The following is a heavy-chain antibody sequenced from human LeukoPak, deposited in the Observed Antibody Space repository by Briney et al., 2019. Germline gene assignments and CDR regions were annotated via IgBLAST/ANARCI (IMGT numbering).Heavy chain of an antibody. CDR1: GFTFSSYA. V-gene: IGHV3-23*01. Sequence: GGSLRLSCAASGFTFSSYAMSWVRQAPGKGLEWVSAISGSGGSTYYADSVKGRFTISRDNSKNTLYLQMNSLRAEDTAVYYCAKGLKVVAGSGPVDYYYYMDVWGKGTTVTISS. D-gene: IGHD6-19*01. J-gene: IGHJ6*03. CDR2: ISGSGGST. CDR3: AKGLKVVAGSGPVDYYYYMDV.